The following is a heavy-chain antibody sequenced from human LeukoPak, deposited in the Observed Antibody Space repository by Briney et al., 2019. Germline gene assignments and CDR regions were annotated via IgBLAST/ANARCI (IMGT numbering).Heavy chain of an antibody. CDR3: ARDSGYVEVLGAFDI. CDR2: IYHTGDT. CDR1: GGSIGSSNW. J-gene: IGHJ3*02. D-gene: IGHD5-12*01. V-gene: IGHV4-4*02. Sequence: SGTLSLTCAVSGGSIGSSNWWSWVRQPSGKGLEWIGEIYHTGDTNYNPSLKSRVTISVDKSKNQFSRKLSSVTAADTAVYYCARDSGYVEVLGAFDIWGRGTMVSVSS.